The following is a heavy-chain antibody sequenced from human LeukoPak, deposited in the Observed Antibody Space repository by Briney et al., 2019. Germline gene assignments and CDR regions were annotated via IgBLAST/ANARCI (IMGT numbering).Heavy chain of an antibody. CDR2: VSDSSDV. CDR3: ARARSGYAEDAFDI. V-gene: IGHV3-69-1*01. Sequence: GSLRLSCAASGFTFSTYTMNWVRQAPGKGLEWVSTVSDSSDVHYSDSVKGRFTISRDNARNSLYLQMNSLRAEDTAVYYCARARSGYAEDAFDIWGQGTMVTVSS. CDR1: GFTFSTYT. J-gene: IGHJ3*02. D-gene: IGHD5-12*01.